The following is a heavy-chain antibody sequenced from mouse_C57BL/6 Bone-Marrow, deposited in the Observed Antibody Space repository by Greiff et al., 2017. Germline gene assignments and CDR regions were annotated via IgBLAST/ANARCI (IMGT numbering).Heavy chain of an antibody. CDR1: GYTFTSYW. V-gene: IGHV1-69*01. CDR3: ERSSTTVVPRDAMDD. D-gene: IGHD1-1*01. Sequence: VKLQQSGAELVMPGASVKLSCKASGYTFTSYWMHWVKQRPGQGLEWIGEIDPSDSYTNYNQKFKGKSTLTVDKSSSTAYMQLRSLTSEDSAVYDCERSSTTVVPRDAMDDWGQGTSVTVSA. J-gene: IGHJ4*01. CDR2: IDPSDSYT.